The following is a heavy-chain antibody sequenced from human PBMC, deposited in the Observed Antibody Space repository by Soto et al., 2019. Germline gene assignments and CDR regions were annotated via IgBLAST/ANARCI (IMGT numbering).Heavy chain of an antibody. CDR1: GGSISGYY. V-gene: IGHV4-59*01. CDR2: VYYSGGA. D-gene: IGHD2-21*02. Sequence: SETLSLTCTVSGGSISGYYWSWIRQPPGKGLEWIGNVYYSGGAKYNPSVKRRVSISVDTSKNQFSLNLSSVTAADTAVYYCTRDGDGRMTTNPYYYYGMDVWGPGTLVTVSS. J-gene: IGHJ6*02. CDR3: TRDGDGRMTTNPYYYYGMDV.